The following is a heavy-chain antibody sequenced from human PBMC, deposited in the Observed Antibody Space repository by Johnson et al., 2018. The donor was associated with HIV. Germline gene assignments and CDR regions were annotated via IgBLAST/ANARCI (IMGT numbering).Heavy chain of an antibody. CDR2: IKEDGSEK. D-gene: IGHD6-13*01. CDR3: ARDGESQQLPLGDALDV. V-gene: IGHV3-7*05. J-gene: IGHJ3*01. CDR1: GVSFSSYW. Sequence: VQLVESGGGLVQPGGSLRLSCVDSGVSFSSYWMSWVRQAPGKGLEWVANIKEDGSEKNYVDSVKGRFTISRDNAKNSVYLQMNSLRAEDTALYYCARDGESQQLPLGDALDVWGRGTMVIVSS.